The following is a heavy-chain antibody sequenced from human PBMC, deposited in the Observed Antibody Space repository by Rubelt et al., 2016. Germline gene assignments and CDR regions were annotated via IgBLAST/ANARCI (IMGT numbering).Heavy chain of an antibody. D-gene: IGHD4-17*01. CDR1: GDSIRSNSFY. V-gene: IGHV4-39*01. CDR2: IDYCGST. J-gene: IGHJ4*02. Sequence: QLQLQESGPGLVQPSETLSLTCTISGDSIRSNSFYWGWIRQPPGKGLEWIGSIDYCGSTYSNPSLRSRVTMSVDTSKNQFSLKLSSVTAADTAVYYCARHAFIVTTGSFWDYWGQGTLITVSS. CDR3: ARHAFIVTTGSFWDY.